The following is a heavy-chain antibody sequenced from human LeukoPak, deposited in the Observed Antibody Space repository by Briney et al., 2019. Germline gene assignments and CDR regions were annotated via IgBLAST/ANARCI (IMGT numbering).Heavy chain of an antibody. D-gene: IGHD3-16*01. Sequence: ASVKVSCKASGYTFTDYYLHWLRQAPGQGLEWMGWVNPKSGATNYAQRFQGRVTMTWHTSISTGYMELSSLRSDDTAVYYCARAYDYGWFDPWGQGTLVTVSS. CDR1: GYTFTDYY. V-gene: IGHV1-2*02. CDR3: ARAYDYGWFDP. CDR2: VNPKSGAT. J-gene: IGHJ5*02.